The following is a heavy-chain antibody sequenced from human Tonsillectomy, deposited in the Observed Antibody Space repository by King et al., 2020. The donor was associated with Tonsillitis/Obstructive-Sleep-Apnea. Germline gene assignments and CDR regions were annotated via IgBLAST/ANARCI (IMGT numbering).Heavy chain of an antibody. CDR2: IKSKSDGGTT. D-gene: IGHD1/OR15-1a*01. V-gene: IGHV3-15*07. CDR3: TPDLEERGPIIGFEI. Sequence: VQLVESGGGLVKPGGSLRLSCAASGFIFTNAWMNWVRQAPGKGLEWVGRIKSKSDGGTTHNAAPVKGRFTISRDDSKNRLYLQMNSLKTEDTAVYYCTPDLEERGPIIGFEIWGQGKMVTVSS. J-gene: IGHJ3*02. CDR1: GFIFTNAW.